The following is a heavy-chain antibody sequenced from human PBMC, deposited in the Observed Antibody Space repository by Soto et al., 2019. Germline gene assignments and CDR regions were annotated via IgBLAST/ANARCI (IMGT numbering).Heavy chain of an antibody. CDR2: ISSSSSYI. V-gene: IGHV3-21*01. J-gene: IGHJ4*02. CDR3: ARESWELGYFDY. Sequence: GGSLRLSCAASGFTFSIYSMNWVRQAPGKGLEWVSSISSSSSYIYYADSVKGRFTISRDNAKNSLYLQMNSLRAEDTAVYYCARESWELGYFDYWGQGTLVTVSS. D-gene: IGHD1-26*01. CDR1: GFTFSIYS.